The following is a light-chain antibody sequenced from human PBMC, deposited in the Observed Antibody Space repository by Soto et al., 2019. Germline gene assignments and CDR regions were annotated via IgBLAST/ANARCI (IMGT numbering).Light chain of an antibody. CDR1: QSVSSY. V-gene: IGKV3-11*01. CDR3: QQGYNLPPIT. J-gene: IGKJ5*01. CDR2: DAS. Sequence: EIVLTQSPATLSLSQGERATLSCRASQSVSSYLAWYQQKPGQAPRLLIYDASNRATGIPARFSGSGAGTYFTLTISSLGPEDFGVYYCQQGYNLPPITFGQGTRLDI.